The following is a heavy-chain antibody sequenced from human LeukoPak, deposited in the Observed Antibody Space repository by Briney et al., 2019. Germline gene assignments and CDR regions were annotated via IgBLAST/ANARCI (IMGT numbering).Heavy chain of an antibody. V-gene: IGHV3-23*01. J-gene: IGHJ4*02. CDR2: ISGSGGST. Sequence: GGSLRLSCAASGFTFSSYAMSWVRQAPGKGREWDSAISGSGGSTYYADSVKGRFTISRDNSKNTLYLQMNSLRADNTAVYYCAKNPHPVYYDSSGYYGFWGQGTLVTVSS. CDR3: AKNPHPVYYDSSGYYGF. CDR1: GFTFSSYA. D-gene: IGHD3-22*01.